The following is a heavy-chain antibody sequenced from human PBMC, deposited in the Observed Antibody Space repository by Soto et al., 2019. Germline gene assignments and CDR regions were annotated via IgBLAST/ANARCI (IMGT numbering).Heavy chain of an antibody. V-gene: IGHV1-18*01. CDR3: ARDRPYCTNGVCYHWFDP. D-gene: IGHD2-8*01. CDR2: ISAYNGNT. J-gene: IGHJ5*02. Sequence: ASVKVCCKASGYTFTSCGISWVRQAPGQGLEWMGWISAYNGNTNYAQKLQGRVTMTTDTSTSTAYMELRSLRSDDTAVYYCARDRPYCTNGVCYHWFDPWGQGTLVTVSS. CDR1: GYTFTSCG.